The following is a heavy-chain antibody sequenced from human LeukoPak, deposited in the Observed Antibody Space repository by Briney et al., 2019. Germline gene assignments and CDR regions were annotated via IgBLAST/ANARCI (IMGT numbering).Heavy chain of an antibody. J-gene: IGHJ4*02. D-gene: IGHD2-15*01. Sequence: GESLKISCEASGYSFSSHGIVWVRQMPGKGLEWMGIINPADSVTIYSPSFQGQVTISADKSITTAYLQWSSLKASDTAMYYCARRYCSGGTCYYFDYWGQGDLVTVSS. CDR2: INPADSVT. CDR3: ARRYCSGGTCYYFDY. CDR1: GYSFSSHG. V-gene: IGHV5-51*01.